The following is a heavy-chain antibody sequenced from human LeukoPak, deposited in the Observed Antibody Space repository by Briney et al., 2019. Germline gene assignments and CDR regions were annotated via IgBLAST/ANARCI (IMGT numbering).Heavy chain of an antibody. Sequence: GGSLRLSCAASGFTFSSYAMSWVRQAPGKGLEWVSAISGSGGSTYYADSVKGRFTISRDNSKNTLYLQMNSLRAEDTAVYYCAKHWGVAGTIAYYYYMDVWGKGTTVTVSS. V-gene: IGHV3-23*01. J-gene: IGHJ6*03. CDR2: ISGSGGST. CDR1: GFTFSSYA. CDR3: AKHWGVAGTIAYYYYMDV. D-gene: IGHD6-19*01.